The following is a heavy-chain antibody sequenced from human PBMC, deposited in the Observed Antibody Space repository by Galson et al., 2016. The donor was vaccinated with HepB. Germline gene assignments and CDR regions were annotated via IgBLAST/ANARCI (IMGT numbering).Heavy chain of an antibody. Sequence: SLRLSCAASGFTFSNHWMTWIRQAPGKGLEWVANINEDGSAKYYLDSVKGRFTISRDNAYNSLFLQMNTLRVEDTAVYYCARILKSPGYSSYDYRDYWGQGTRVTVSS. CDR3: ARILKSPGYSSYDYRDY. CDR1: GFTFSNHW. D-gene: IGHD5-12*01. V-gene: IGHV3-7*01. J-gene: IGHJ4*02. CDR2: INEDGSAK.